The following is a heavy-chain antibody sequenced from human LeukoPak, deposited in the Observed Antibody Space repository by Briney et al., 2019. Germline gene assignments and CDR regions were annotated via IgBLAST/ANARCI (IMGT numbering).Heavy chain of an antibody. CDR3: AKSSFAVTSDAFDI. J-gene: IGHJ3*02. D-gene: IGHD5-18*01. Sequence: GGSLRLSCAASGFTFDDYAMHWVRQAPGKGLEWVSLISGDGGSTYYADSVKGRFTTSRDNSKNSLYLQMNCLRTEDTALYYCAKSSFAVTSDAFDIWGEGTMVTVSS. CDR1: GFTFDDYA. V-gene: IGHV3-43*02. CDR2: ISGDGGST.